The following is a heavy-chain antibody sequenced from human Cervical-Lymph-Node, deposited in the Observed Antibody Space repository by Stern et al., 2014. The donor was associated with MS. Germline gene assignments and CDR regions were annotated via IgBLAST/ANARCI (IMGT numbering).Heavy chain of an antibody. Sequence: QITLKESGPTVVKPTQTLTLTCSFSGFSLSTLGVGVGWIRQPPGKALEWLGIIYWDDDKRSNPSLRSRLNITKDTFKNRVVLTLTNMDPVDTATYFCTHGLIRLGDLSSPPIDSWGRGTLVTVSS. V-gene: IGHV2-5*02. D-gene: IGHD3-16*01. CDR3: THGLIRLGDLSSPPIDS. J-gene: IGHJ5*01. CDR2: IYWDDDK. CDR1: GFSLSTLGVG.